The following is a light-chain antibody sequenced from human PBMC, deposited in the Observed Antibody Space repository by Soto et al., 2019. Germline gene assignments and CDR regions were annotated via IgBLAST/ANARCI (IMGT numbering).Light chain of an antibody. CDR2: AAS. CDR1: ERINTY. CDR3: QQANSPPLT. V-gene: IGKV1-12*01. Sequence: DIHMTQSPSSVTASVGDRVTITCRASERINTYLAWYQQQPGKAPKLLIYAASSLQSGVPSRFSGSGSGTEFTLTISNLQPEDFATYYCQQANSPPLTFGGGTKVEIK. J-gene: IGKJ4*01.